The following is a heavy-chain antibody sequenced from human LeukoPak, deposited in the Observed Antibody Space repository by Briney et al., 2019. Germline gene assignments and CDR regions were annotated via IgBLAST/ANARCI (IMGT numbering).Heavy chain of an antibody. CDR3: AKVRYSSGWLTDWFDP. J-gene: IGHJ5*02. V-gene: IGHV3-53*01. D-gene: IGHD6-19*01. CDR1: GFTVSSNY. Sequence: GGSLRLSCAASGFTVSSNYMSWVRQAPGKGLEWVSVIYSGGSTYYADSVKGRFTISRDNSKNTLYLQMNSLRAEDTAVYYCAKVRYSSGWLTDWFDPWGQGTLVTVSS. CDR2: IYSGGST.